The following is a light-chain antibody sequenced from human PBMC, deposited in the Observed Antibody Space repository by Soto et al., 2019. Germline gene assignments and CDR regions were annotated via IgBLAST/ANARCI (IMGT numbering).Light chain of an antibody. J-gene: IGLJ1*01. CDR3: CSYAGSSTPHYV. Sequence: QSALTQPRSVSGSPGQSVTISCTGTSSDVGGYNYVSWYQQHPGKAPKLMIYDVSKRPSGVPDRFSGSKSGNTASLTISGLQAEDEADYFCCSYAGSSTPHYVFGTGTKLPS. V-gene: IGLV2-11*01. CDR2: DVS. CDR1: SSDVGGYNY.